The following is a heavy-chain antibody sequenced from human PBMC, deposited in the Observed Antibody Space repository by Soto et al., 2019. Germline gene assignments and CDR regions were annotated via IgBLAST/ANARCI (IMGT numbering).Heavy chain of an antibody. CDR2: IYGNGMS. D-gene: IGHD2-15*01. CDR1: GGSSIVYY. J-gene: IGHJ6*01. V-gene: IGHV4-4*07. CDR3: ARDENSWQEYIKQWGQRTVVNVYYG. Sequence: PSWTXSVTCSFSGGSSIVYYFIVFRHSAGKGLEWIGRIYGNGMSYYNASLKSRVTMSVDTSKNQISLQLDSMTAADKAVYFCARDENSWQEYIKQWGQRTVVNVYYG.